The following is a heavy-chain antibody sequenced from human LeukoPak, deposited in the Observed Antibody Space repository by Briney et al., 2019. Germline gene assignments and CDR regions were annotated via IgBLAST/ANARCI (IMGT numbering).Heavy chain of an antibody. CDR2: IYSGGST. J-gene: IGHJ6*03. Sequence: GGTLRLSCAASGFTVSSNYMSWVRQAPGKGLGWVSVIYSGGSTYYADSVKGRFTISRDNSKNTLYLQMNSLRAEDTAVYYCATQYGYSAHYYMDVWGKGTTVTISS. CDR3: ATQYGYSAHYYMDV. V-gene: IGHV3-53*01. D-gene: IGHD5-12*01. CDR1: GFTVSSNY.